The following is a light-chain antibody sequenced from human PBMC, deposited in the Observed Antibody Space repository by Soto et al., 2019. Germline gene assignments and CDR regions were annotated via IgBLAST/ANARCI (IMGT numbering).Light chain of an antibody. V-gene: IGKV3-20*01. CDR1: QRVSSSY. CDR2: GTS. Sequence: EIVLTQSPGTLSLSPGEGATLSCRASQRVSSSYLAWYQQKPGQAPRLVISGTSSRATGIPDMFSGSGSGTDFTLTISRLEPEVFAVYYCQQYGSSRTFGQGNKLEI. CDR3: QQYGSSRT. J-gene: IGKJ2*01.